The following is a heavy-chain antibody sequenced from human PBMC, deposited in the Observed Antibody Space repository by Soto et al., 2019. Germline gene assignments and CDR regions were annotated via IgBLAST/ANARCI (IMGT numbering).Heavy chain of an antibody. CDR3: ARASTIFGVVTGFYYFDY. Sequence: QVQLQESGPGLVKPSQTLSLTCTVSGGSISSGGYYWSWIRKHPGKGLEWIGYIYYSGSTYYNPSLKSRITISVDTSKNQFSLKLSSVTAADTAVYYCARASTIFGVVTGFYYFDYWGQGTLVTVSS. CDR2: IYYSGST. J-gene: IGHJ4*02. V-gene: IGHV4-31*03. D-gene: IGHD3-3*01. CDR1: GGSISSGGYY.